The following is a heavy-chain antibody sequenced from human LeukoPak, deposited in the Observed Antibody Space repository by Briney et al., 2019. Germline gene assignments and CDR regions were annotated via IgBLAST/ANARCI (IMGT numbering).Heavy chain of an antibody. CDR2: MNPNSGNT. V-gene: IGHV1-8*01. J-gene: IGHJ4*02. CDR3: ARVRQAAAGYYFDY. Sequence: GASVKVSCKASGYTFTSYDINWVRQATGQGLEWMGWMNPNSGNTGYAQKFQGRVTMTRNTSISTAYMELSSLRSEDTAVYYCARVRQAAAGYYFDYWGQGTLVTVSS. CDR1: GYTFTSYD. D-gene: IGHD6-25*01.